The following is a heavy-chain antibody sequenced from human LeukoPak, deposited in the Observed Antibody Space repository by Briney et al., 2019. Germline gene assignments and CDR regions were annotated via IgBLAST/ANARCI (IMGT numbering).Heavy chain of an antibody. CDR3: ARGAVPLAPYYYYYYMDV. CDR2: ISSSGGTI. CDR1: GFTFSDYY. J-gene: IGHJ6*03. Sequence: GGSLRLSCAASGFTFSDYYMSWIRQAPGKGLEWVSYISSSGGTIYYADSVKGRFTISRDNAKNSLYLQMNSLRAEDTAVYYCARGAVPLAPYYYYYYMDVWGKGTTVTVSS. V-gene: IGHV3-11*01. D-gene: IGHD6-13*01.